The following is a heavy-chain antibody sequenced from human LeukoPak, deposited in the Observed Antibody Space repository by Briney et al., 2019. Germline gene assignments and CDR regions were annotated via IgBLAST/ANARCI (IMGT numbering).Heavy chain of an antibody. V-gene: IGHV1-69*04. CDR3: ARDFVQYYYGSGSLDY. CDR2: IIPILGIA. Sequence: SVKVSCKASGGTFSSYTISWVRQAPGQGLEWMGRIIPILGIANYAQKFQGRVTITADKSTSTAYMELSSLRSEDRAVYYCARDFVQYYYGSGSLDYWGQGTLVTVSS. CDR1: GGTFSSYT. J-gene: IGHJ4*02. D-gene: IGHD3-10*01.